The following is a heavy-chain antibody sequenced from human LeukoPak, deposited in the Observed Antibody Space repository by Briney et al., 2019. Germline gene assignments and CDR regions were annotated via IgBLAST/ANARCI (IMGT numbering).Heavy chain of an antibody. CDR3: ARYGEN. D-gene: IGHD3-10*01. V-gene: IGHV3-74*01. Sequence: RGSLRLSCAASGFTLSSYWMHWVRQAPGKGLVWVSRIKSDGTSTCYADSVKGRFTISRDNAKNTLYLQMNSLRAEDTAVYYCARYGENWGQGTLVTVSS. CDR1: GFTLSSYW. CDR2: IKSDGTST. J-gene: IGHJ4*02.